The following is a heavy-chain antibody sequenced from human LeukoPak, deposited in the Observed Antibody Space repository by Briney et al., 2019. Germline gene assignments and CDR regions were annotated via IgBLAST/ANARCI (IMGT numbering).Heavy chain of an antibody. CDR3: VTHWNYDHHDPFDL. CDR2: IKQDGSEK. J-gene: IGHJ3*01. V-gene: IGHV3-7*01. Sequence: GGSLRLSCAASRFTFSCYWMSWVRQAPGKGLEWVANIKQDGSEKHYADAVKGRFTITRDNAKNSLYLQMNSLRADDSALYYCVTHWNYDHHDPFDLWGQGTMVTLSS. D-gene: IGHD1-7*01. CDR1: RFTFSCYW.